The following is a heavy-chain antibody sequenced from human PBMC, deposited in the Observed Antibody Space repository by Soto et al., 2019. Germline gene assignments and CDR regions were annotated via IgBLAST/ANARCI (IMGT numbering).Heavy chain of an antibody. CDR2: ISAYNGNT. J-gene: IGHJ5*02. V-gene: IGHV1-18*01. CDR1: GYTFTAYG. CDR3: ARDHYYDSSGPDPIGWFDP. D-gene: IGHD3-22*01. Sequence: ASVKVSCKASGYTFTAYGISWVRQAPGQGLEWMGWISAYNGNTKYAQKIQARVTMTTDTSTNTAYMELRSLISDDTAMYFCARDHYYDSSGPDPIGWFDPWGQGTLVTVSS.